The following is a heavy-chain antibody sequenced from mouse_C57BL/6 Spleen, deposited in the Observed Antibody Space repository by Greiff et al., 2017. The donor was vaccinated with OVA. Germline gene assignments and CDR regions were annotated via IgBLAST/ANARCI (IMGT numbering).Heavy chain of an antibody. V-gene: IGHV3-1*01. CDR1: GYSITSGYD. CDR2: ISYSGST. Sequence: VQLQQSGPGMVKPSQSLSLTCTVTGYSITSGYDWHWIRHFPGNKLEWMGYISYSGSTNYNPSLKSRISITHDTSKNHFFLKLNSVTTEDTATYYCARGDDGYLFDYWGQGTTLTVSS. J-gene: IGHJ2*01. CDR3: ARGDDGYLFDY. D-gene: IGHD2-3*01.